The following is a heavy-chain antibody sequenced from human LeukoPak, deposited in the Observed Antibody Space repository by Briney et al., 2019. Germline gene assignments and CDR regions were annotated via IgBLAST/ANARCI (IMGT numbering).Heavy chain of an antibody. CDR2: IHYSGST. D-gene: IGHD3-10*01. V-gene: IGHV4-59*08. CDR3: ARYGITIVRGGKYYFDS. J-gene: IGHJ4*02. Sequence: SETLSLTCTVSGGSISGYFWSWIRQPPGKRLEWIGYIHYSGSTNYNPSLNSRVTISVDTSKNQFSLRLSSVTAADTAVYYCARYGITIVRGGKYYFDSWGQGTLVTVSS. CDR1: GGSISGYF.